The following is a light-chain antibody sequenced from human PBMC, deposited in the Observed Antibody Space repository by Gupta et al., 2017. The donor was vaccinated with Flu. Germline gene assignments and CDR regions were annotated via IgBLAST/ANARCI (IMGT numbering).Light chain of an antibody. CDR1: SSDVGSYNL. J-gene: IGLJ1*01. CDR2: EGS. V-gene: IGLV2-23*01. CDR3: CSFAGSGTYV. Sequence: TSSDVGSYNLVSWYQQHPGKAPKLITFEGSQRPSGVSNRFSGSKSGNTASLTISGLQAEDEADYYCCSFAGSGTYVFGTGTKVTVL.